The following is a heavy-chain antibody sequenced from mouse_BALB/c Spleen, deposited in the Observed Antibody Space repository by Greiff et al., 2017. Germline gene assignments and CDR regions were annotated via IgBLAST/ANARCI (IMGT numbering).Heavy chain of an antibody. V-gene: IGHV5-17*02. J-gene: IGHJ4*01. D-gene: IGHD2-2*01. CDR1: GFTFSSFG. Sequence: EVKLMESGGGLVQPGGSRKLSCAASGFTFSSFGMHWVRQAPEKGLEWVAYISSGSSTIYYADTVKGRFTISRDNPKNTLFLQMTSLRSEDTAMYYCARSSGYDVYYAMDYWGQGTSVTVSS. CDR2: ISSGSSTI. CDR3: ARSSGYDVYYAMDY.